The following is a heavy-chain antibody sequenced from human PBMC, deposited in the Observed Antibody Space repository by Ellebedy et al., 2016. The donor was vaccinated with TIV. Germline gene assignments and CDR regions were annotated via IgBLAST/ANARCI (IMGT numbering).Heavy chain of an antibody. Sequence: GGSLRFSCASSGFSFSSYSMNWVRQAPGKGLEWVSYISGSTITTYYADSVKGRFTISRDNAKNSLYLQMNSLRAEDTAVYYCARDMAWGNERIIDAFDIWGQGTVVTVSS. J-gene: IGHJ3*02. CDR2: ISGSTITT. D-gene: IGHD7-27*01. CDR3: ARDMAWGNERIIDAFDI. V-gene: IGHV3-48*04. CDR1: GFSFSSYS.